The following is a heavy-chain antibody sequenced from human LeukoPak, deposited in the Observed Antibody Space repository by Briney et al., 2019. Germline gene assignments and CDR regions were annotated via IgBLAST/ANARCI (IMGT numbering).Heavy chain of an antibody. J-gene: IGHJ3*02. CDR2: IRYDGSNK. V-gene: IGHV3-30*02. CDR1: GFTFSSYG. D-gene: IGHD2-21*01. Sequence: GGSLRLSCAASGFTFSSYGIHWVRQAPGKGLEWVAFIRYDGSNKYYADSVKGRFTISRDNSKNTLYLQMNSLRAEDTAVYYCAKDQVVVIVKWDAFDIWGQGTMVTVSS. CDR3: AKDQVVVIVKWDAFDI.